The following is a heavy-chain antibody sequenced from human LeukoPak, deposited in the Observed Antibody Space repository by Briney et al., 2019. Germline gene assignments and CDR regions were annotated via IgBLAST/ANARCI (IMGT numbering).Heavy chain of an antibody. CDR3: ARGYCSGGGCCYDY. CDR2: IQYDGGNK. V-gene: IGHV3-30*02. J-gene: IGHJ4*02. Sequence: GGSLRLSCAASGFTFSSYGMHWVRQAPGKGLEWVAFIQYDGGNKYYADSVKGRFTISRDNSKNTLYLQMNSLRPEDTAVYYCARGYCSGGGCCYDYWAREPWSPSPQ. D-gene: IGHD2-15*01. CDR1: GFTFSSYG.